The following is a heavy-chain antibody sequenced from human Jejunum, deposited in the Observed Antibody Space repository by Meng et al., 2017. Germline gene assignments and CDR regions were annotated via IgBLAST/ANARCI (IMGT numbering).Heavy chain of an antibody. D-gene: IGHD1-26*01. CDR3: ASGNPYRWESFEY. V-gene: IGHV3-7*01. Sequence: GDSLQITCAGSGFSFNNYWMTWVRQAPGKGLEWLANIKQDGSEKYYVDAVRGRFTSSRDNAKNSLYLQMNSLRTEDTAVYYCASGNPYRWESFEYWGQGTLVTVSS. J-gene: IGHJ4*02. CDR2: IKQDGSEK. CDR1: GFSFNNYW.